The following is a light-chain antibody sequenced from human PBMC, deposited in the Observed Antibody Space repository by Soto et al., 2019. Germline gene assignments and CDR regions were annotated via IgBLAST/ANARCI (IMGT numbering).Light chain of an antibody. CDR2: DDR. Sequence: SYELGQPPSVSVVPGQTARITCGGNNIGSYNVHWYQQKPGLAPVLVVYDDRDRPSGIPERFSGSNSGNTAALTISRVEAGDEADYYCQVWDTTSDHFFFGTGTKVTVL. CDR1: NIGSYN. CDR3: QVWDTTSDHFF. J-gene: IGLJ1*01. V-gene: IGLV3-21*02.